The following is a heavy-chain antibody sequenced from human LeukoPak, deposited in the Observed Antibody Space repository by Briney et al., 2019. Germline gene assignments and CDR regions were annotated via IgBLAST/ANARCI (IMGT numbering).Heavy chain of an antibody. J-gene: IGHJ4*02. V-gene: IGHV1-18*01. Sequence: ASVKVSCKASGYTFTGNGITWVRQAPGQGLEWMGWISGYNGNTAYAQMFQARVTMTTDTSTSTAYMEVTNLRSDDTATYYCARSGHCSGTGCYAEGIDYWGQGTLVTVSS. CDR3: ARSGHCSGTGCYAEGIDY. D-gene: IGHD2-2*01. CDR2: ISGYNGNT. CDR1: GYTFTGNG.